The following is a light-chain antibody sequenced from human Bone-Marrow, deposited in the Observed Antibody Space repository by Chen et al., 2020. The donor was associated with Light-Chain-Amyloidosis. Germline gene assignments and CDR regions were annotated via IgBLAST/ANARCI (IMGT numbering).Light chain of an antibody. V-gene: IGKV3-15*01. CDR1: QSVSSN. J-gene: IGKJ1*01. Sequence: EIVMTQSPATLSVSPGEKATFSCRASQSVSSNLAWYQHKPGQAPRLLIYGASTRATGIPARFSGSGSGTEFALTISSLQSEDFAVYYCQQSNNWPPWTFGQGTKVEIK. CDR2: GAS. CDR3: QQSNNWPPWT.